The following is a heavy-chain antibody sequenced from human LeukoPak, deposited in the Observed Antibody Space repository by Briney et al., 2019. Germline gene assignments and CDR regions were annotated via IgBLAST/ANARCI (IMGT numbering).Heavy chain of an antibody. CDR1: GFTFDDYA. Sequence: GGSLRLSCAASGFTFDDYAMHWVRQAPGRGLEWVSGISWNSVSIGYADSVKGRFTISRDNAKNSLYLQMNSLRAEDTALYYCAKLVERWLAGEPDYWGQGTLVTVSS. D-gene: IGHD6-19*01. J-gene: IGHJ4*02. CDR2: ISWNSVSI. V-gene: IGHV3-9*01. CDR3: AKLVERWLAGEPDY.